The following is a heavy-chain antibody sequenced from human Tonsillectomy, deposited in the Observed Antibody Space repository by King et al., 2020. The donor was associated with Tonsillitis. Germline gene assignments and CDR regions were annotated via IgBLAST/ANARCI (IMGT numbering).Heavy chain of an antibody. J-gene: IGHJ5*02. V-gene: IGHV4-59*01. Sequence: QLQESGPGLVKPSETLSLTCTVSGGSISSYYWSWIPQPPGKGLGWSGYFYYSGSTNYNPTLKSRVTISVDTSKNQFSLKLSSVTAGDTAVYDCARDVEVIVGATIYGWFDPWGQGTLVTVSS. D-gene: IGHD1-26*01. CDR2: FYYSGST. CDR3: ARDVEVIVGATIYGWFDP. CDR1: GGSISSYY.